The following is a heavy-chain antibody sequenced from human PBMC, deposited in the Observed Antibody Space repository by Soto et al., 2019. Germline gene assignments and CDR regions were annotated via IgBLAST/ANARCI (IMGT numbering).Heavy chain of an antibody. V-gene: IGHV4-59*01. J-gene: IGHJ2*01. CDR2: IYYSWST. D-gene: IGHD2-15*01. CDR3: ARDRRGGYCSGGSCYSKWYFDL. Sequence: QVQLQESGPGLVKPSETLSLTCTVSGGSISSYYWGWIRQPPGKGLEWIGYIYYSWSTNYNPSLKRRVTISVDTSKNEFSLKLRSVTAADAAVYYCARDRRGGYCSGGSCYSKWYFDLWGRGTLVTVSS. CDR1: GGSISSYY.